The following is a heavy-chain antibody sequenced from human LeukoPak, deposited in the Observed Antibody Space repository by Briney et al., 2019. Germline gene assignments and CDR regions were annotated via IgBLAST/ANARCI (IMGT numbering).Heavy chain of an antibody. Sequence: ASVKVSCKASGYTFTSYDINWVRQATGQGLEWMGWMNPNSGNTGYAQKFQGRVTITRNTSISTAYMELSSLRSEDTAVYYCARDAITTYAFDIWGQGTMVTVSS. J-gene: IGHJ3*02. D-gene: IGHD1-14*01. CDR1: GYTFTSYD. CDR2: MNPNSGNT. V-gene: IGHV1-8*03. CDR3: ARDAITTYAFDI.